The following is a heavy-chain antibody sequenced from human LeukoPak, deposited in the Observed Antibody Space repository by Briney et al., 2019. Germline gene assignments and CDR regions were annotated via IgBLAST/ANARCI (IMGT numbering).Heavy chain of an antibody. D-gene: IGHD6-19*01. V-gene: IGHV1-18*01. CDR1: GYTFTSYG. CDR2: ISAYNGNT. J-gene: IGHJ4*02. CDR3: ARGGAPAGYSSGWYSGIDY. Sequence: ASVKVSCKASGYTFTSYGISWVRQAPGQGLEWMGWISAYNGNTNYAQKLQGRVTMTTDTSTSTAHMELRSLRSDDTAVYYCARGGAPAGYSSGWYSGIDYWGQGTLVTVSS.